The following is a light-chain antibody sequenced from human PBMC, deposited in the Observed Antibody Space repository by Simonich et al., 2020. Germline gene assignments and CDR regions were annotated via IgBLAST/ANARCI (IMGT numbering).Light chain of an antibody. V-gene: IGLV2-23*01. Sequence: QSALTQPASVSGSPGQSITISCTGTSSDVGSYNLVSWYQQHPGKAPKLMIYEGSKRSSGVSKRFSGSKSGNTASLTISWLQAEDEADYYCCSYAGSSTVVFGGGTKLTVL. CDR2: EGS. J-gene: IGLJ2*01. CDR3: CSYAGSSTVV. CDR1: SSDVGSYNL.